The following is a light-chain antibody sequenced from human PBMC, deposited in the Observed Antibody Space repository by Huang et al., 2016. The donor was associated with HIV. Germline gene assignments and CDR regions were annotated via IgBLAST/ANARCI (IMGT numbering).Light chain of an antibody. CDR3: QQSQNTPWT. CDR1: HNITSN. V-gene: IGKV1-39*01. CDR2: IAT. J-gene: IGKJ1*01. Sequence: DIHMTQSPSSLSASIGDRVTMTCRASHNITSNLNWYQQKPGKAPKLLIFIATYLASGVPSRFSGSGSGTHFTLTINGLQPEDLATYFCQQSQNTPWTFGQGSRLEIK.